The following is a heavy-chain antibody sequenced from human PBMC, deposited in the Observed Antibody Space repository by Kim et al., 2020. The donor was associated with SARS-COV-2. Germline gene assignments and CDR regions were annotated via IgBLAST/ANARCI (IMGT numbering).Heavy chain of an antibody. CDR1: GGSIRSGSYY. CDR3: AREDLGAHLGWYFDL. V-gene: IGHV4-61*02. J-gene: IGHJ2*01. CDR2: IYTSGNT. Sequence: TLSLTCTVSGGSIRSGSYYWSWIRQPAGKGLEWIGRIYTSGNTNYNPSLKSRVTISVDTSKNQCSLKLSSVTAADTAVYYCAREDLGAHLGWYFDLWGRGTLVTVSS. D-gene: IGHD3-16*01.